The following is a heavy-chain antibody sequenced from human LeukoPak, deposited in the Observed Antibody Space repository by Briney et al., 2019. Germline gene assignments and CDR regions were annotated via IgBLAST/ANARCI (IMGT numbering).Heavy chain of an antibody. CDR1: GFTFSDYY. J-gene: IGHJ5*02. CDR3: ARERFLEWLSESNWFDP. Sequence: GGSLRLSCAASGFTFSDYYMSWIRQAPGKGLEWVPYISSSGSTIYYADSVKGRFTISRDNAKNSLYLQMNSLRAEDTAVYYCARERFLEWLSESNWFDPWGQGTLVTVSS. CDR2: ISSSGSTI. V-gene: IGHV3-11*01. D-gene: IGHD3-3*01.